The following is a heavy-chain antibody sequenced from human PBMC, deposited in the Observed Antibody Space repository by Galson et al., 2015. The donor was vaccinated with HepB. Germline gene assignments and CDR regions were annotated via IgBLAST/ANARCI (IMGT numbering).Heavy chain of an antibody. D-gene: IGHD5-18*01. CDR3: VRDAKMDTGIDYMDV. Sequence: SLRLSCAASGFTFTNYGIHWVRQAPGKGLEWVAVIWYDGNSKQYADSVKGRFTISRDYSRNTVYLQMNTLRVEDTAVYYCVRDAKMDTGIDYMDVWGKGTTVTVSS. CDR2: IWYDGNSK. V-gene: IGHV3-33*01. J-gene: IGHJ6*03. CDR1: GFTFTNYG.